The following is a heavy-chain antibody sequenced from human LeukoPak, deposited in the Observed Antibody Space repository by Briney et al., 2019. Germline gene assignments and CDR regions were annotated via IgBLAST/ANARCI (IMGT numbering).Heavy chain of an antibody. CDR1: GGSFSSSY. CDR2: IYYSEST. Sequence: SETLPLTXTVSGGSFSSSYWSWIRQPPGKGLEWIGYIYYSESTNYNPSLKSRVTISVDTSKNQFSLKLSSVTAADTAVYYCARATAYYCIDQWGQGTLVTVSS. CDR3: ARATAYYCIDQ. J-gene: IGHJ4*02. V-gene: IGHV4-59*01. D-gene: IGHD2-21*01.